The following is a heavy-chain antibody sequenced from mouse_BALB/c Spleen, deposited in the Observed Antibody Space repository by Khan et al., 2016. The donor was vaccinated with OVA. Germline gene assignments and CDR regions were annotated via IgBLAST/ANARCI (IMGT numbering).Heavy chain of an antibody. Sequence: QVQLQQSGPGLVAPSQSLSITCTVSGFSLSRYNIHWVRQPPGKGLEWLGMIWGGGGTDYNSTFKSRLSIRKDNSQSQVLLKMNSLQTDDTAMYDCARAYYRYDGYYAMDYWGQGTSVTVSS. CDR1: GFSLSRYN. J-gene: IGHJ4*01. CDR3: ARAYYRYDGYYAMDY. CDR2: IWGGGGT. V-gene: IGHV2-6-4*01. D-gene: IGHD2-14*01.